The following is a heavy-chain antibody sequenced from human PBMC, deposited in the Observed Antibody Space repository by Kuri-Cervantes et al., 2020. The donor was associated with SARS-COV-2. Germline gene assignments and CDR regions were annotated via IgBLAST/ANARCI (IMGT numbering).Heavy chain of an antibody. CDR3: ASGTYGDYLDY. J-gene: IGHJ4*02. D-gene: IGHD4-17*01. Sequence: GSLRLSCTVSGGSISSHYWSWIRQPPGKGLGWIGYIYYSGSTYYNPSLKSRVTISVDTSKNQFSLKLSSVTAADTAVYYCASGTYGDYLDYWGQRTLVTASS. V-gene: IGHV4-59*08. CDR2: IYYSGST. CDR1: GGSISSHY.